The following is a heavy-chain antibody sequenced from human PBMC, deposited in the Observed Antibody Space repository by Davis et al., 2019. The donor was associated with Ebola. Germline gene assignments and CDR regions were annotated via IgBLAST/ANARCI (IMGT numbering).Heavy chain of an antibody. CDR2: IRSKANSYAT. CDR1: GFTFSSYG. CDR3: TNRKNEY. V-gene: IGHV3-73*01. J-gene: IGHJ4*02. Sequence: GESLKISCAASGFTFSSYGMHWVRQASGKGLEWVGRIRSKANSYATAYAASVKGRFTISRDDSKNTAYLQMNSLKMDDTAVYYCTNRKNEYWGQGTLVTVSS.